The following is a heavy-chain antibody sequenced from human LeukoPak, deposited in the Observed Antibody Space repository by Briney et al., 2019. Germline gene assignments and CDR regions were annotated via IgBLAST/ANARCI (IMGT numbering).Heavy chain of an antibody. CDR2: IYYSGST. J-gene: IGHJ4*02. CDR3: AGRYSGSLDY. CDR1: GGSISGYY. Sequence: SETLSLTCTVSGGSISGYYWSWIRQPPGKGLEWIGYIYYSGSTNYNPSLNSRVTISVDTSKNQFSLKLSSVTAADTAVYYCAGRYSGSLDYWGQGTLVTVSS. D-gene: IGHD1-26*01. V-gene: IGHV4-59*01.